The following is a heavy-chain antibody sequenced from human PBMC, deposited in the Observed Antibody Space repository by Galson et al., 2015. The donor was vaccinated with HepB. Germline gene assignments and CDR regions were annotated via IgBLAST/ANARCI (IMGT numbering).Heavy chain of an antibody. J-gene: IGHJ6*03. D-gene: IGHD3-16*01. Sequence: SVKVSCKASGYTFTSYGISWVRQAPGQGLEWMGWISAYNGNTNYAQKLQGRVTMTTDTSTSTAYMELRSLRSDDTAVYYCARVEGGQGPLGYYYYYMDVWGKGTTVTVSS. CDR2: ISAYNGNT. V-gene: IGHV1-18*01. CDR1: GYTFTSYG. CDR3: ARVEGGQGPLGYYYYYMDV.